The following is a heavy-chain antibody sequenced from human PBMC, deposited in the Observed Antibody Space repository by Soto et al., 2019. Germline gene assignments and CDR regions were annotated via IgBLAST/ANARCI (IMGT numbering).Heavy chain of an antibody. CDR3: ARGVKTYYYDSSGPVFDY. CDR1: GGSIGSYY. J-gene: IGHJ4*02. Sequence: SETLCLTCTVSGGSIGSYYGSWIRQPPGKRPEWNGYIYYSGSTNYNPYLKSRVTISVDTSKNQFSLKLSSVTAADTAVYYCARGVKTYYYDSSGPVFDYWGQGTLVTVSS. CDR2: IYYSGST. V-gene: IGHV4-59*01. D-gene: IGHD3-22*01.